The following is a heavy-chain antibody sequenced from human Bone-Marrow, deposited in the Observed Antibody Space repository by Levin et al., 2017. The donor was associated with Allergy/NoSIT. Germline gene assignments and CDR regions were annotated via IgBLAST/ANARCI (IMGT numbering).Heavy chain of an antibody. J-gene: IGHJ4*02. CDR2: ISGITGNS. Sequence: TGGSLRLSCAASGFTFSGYSMNWVRQVPGKGLEWVSSISGITGNSYYSDSVKGRFTTSRDNAKSSLYLQMNSLRDDDTAVYYCAGERNAVGDIVHFDYWGQGTLVTVSS. CDR1: GFTFSGYS. V-gene: IGHV3-21*04. D-gene: IGHD2-8*01. CDR3: AGERNAVGDIVHFDY.